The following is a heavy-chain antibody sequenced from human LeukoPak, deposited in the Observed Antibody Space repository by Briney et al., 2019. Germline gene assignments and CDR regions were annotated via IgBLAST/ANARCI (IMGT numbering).Heavy chain of an antibody. CDR1: GYTFTSYY. CDR2: INPSGGST. Sequence: ASVNVSCKASGYTFTSYYMHWVRQAPGQGLEWKGIINPSGGSTSYAQKFQGRVTMTRDTSTSTVYMELSSLRSEDTAVYYCARGSTADEFDYWGQGTLVTVSS. V-gene: IGHV1-46*01. CDR3: ARGSTADEFDY. D-gene: IGHD1-1*01. J-gene: IGHJ4*02.